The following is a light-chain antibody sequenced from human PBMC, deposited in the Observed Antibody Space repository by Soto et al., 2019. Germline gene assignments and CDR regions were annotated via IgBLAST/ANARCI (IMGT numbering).Light chain of an antibody. J-gene: IGKJ1*01. CDR1: ETINTW. CDR2: DAY. V-gene: IGKV1-5*01. CDR3: QQYNSYWT. Sequence: IQMTQSPSTLSASVGDRVTITCRASETINTWLAWYQQKPGKAPKLLIYDAYSLQSGVPSRFSGSGSGTEFTLTISSLQPDDSATYYCQQYNSYWTFGPGTKVEI.